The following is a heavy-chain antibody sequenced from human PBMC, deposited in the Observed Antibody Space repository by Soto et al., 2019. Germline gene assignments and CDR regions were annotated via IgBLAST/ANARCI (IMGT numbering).Heavy chain of an antibody. CDR3: ARVGGTGGYTYGLDY. Sequence: GASVKVSCKASGGTFSSYAISWVRQAPGQGLEWMGGIIPVFGTGIYAQKFRGRVTITANKSTNTAYMELSSLRSEDTAVYFCARVGGTGGYTYGLDYWGQGTLVTVSS. CDR2: IIPVFGTG. V-gene: IGHV1-69*06. J-gene: IGHJ4*02. D-gene: IGHD5-18*01. CDR1: GGTFSSYA.